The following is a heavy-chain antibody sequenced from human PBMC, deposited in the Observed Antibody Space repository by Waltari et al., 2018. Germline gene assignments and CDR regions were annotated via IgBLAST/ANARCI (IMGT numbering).Heavy chain of an antibody. CDR3: SRSGSDDWFDP. Sequence: EVQLLQSGAAVQKPGATVQISCKSSGYTFTDYYRHWVKQTPGKGLERMGRVGQKDGETIYAEKFQDRVTISADTSTDTVYMIMNGLRFDDTALYFCSRSGSDDWFDPWGRGTPVTVVS. D-gene: IGHD2-15*01. CDR1: GYTFTDYY. J-gene: IGHJ5*02. CDR2: VGQKDGET. V-gene: IGHV1-69-2*01.